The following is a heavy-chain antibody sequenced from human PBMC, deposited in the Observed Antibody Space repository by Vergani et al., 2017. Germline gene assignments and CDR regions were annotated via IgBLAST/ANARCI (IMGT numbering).Heavy chain of an antibody. V-gene: IGHV4-59*01. J-gene: IGHJ3*02. CDR1: GGSLSSYY. Sequence: QVQLQESGPGLVKPSETLSLTCTVSGGSLSSYYWSWIRQPPGKGLEWIGYIYYSGSTNYNPSLKSRVTISVDTSKNQFSLKLSSVTAADTAVYYCARGYYDSSGYYYSGHGVDIWGQGTMVTVSS. CDR3: ARGYYDSSGYYYSGHGVDI. D-gene: IGHD3-22*01. CDR2: IYYSGST.